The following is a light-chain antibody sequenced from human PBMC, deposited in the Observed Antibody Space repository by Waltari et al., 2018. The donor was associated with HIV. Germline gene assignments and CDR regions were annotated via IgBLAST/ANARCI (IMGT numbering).Light chain of an antibody. CDR2: GAS. CDR3: QQYSNWPPLT. J-gene: IGKJ4*02. CDR1: PSISSN. Sequence: EIVMTQSPVTLSVSPGERAPLSCRASPSISSNLAWYQQKSGQAPRLLIYGASTRATDITARFSGSGSGTEFTLTISSLQSEDFAVYFGQQYSNWPPLTFGGGTKVEIK. V-gene: IGKV3-15*01.